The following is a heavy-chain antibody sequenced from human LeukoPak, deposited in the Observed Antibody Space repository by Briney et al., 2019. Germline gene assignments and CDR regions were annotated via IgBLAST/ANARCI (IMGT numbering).Heavy chain of an antibody. Sequence: ASVKVSCKASGYTFTSYGISWVRQAPGQGLEWMGWISAYNGNTNYAQKLQGRVTMTRNTSISTAYMELSSLRSEDTAVYYCARGFVRTTVYMDVWGKGTTVTISS. CDR1: GYTFTSYG. V-gene: IGHV1-18*01. CDR2: ISAYNGNT. D-gene: IGHD3-10*02. J-gene: IGHJ6*03. CDR3: ARGFVRTTVYMDV.